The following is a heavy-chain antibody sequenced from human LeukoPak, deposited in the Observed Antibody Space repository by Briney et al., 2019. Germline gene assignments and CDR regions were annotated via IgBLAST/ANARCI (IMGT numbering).Heavy chain of an antibody. CDR2: IYYSGST. J-gene: IGHJ4*02. D-gene: IGHD6-13*01. V-gene: IGHV4-59*01. CDR1: GGSISSYY. CDR3: ARAPGIAAASDYFDY. Sequence: SETLSLTCTVSGGSISSYYWSWIRQPPGKGLEWIGYIYYSGSTNYNPSLKSRVTISVDTSKNQFSLKLSSVTAADTAVYYCARAPGIAAASDYFDYWGQGTLVTVSS.